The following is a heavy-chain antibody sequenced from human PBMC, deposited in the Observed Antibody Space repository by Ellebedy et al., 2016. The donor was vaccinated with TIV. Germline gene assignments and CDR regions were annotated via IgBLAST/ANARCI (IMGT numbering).Heavy chain of an antibody. D-gene: IGHD3-22*01. J-gene: IGHJ3*02. CDR2: INPNSGGT. V-gene: IGHV1-2*04. CDR1: GYTFTGYY. CDR3: ATESLAEDYYDSSGPCCAFDI. Sequence: AASVKVSCKASGYTFTGYYMHWVRQAPGQGLEWMGWINPNSGGTNYAQKFQGWVTMTRDTSISTAYMELSRLRSDDTAVYYCATESLAEDYYDSSGPCCAFDIWGQGTLVTVSS.